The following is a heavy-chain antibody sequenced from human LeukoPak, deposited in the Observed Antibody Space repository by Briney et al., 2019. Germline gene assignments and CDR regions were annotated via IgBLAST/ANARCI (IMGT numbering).Heavy chain of an antibody. J-gene: IGHJ4*02. CDR2: ISSSGDNT. CDR3: AHMTGFDY. D-gene: IGHD3-9*01. CDR1: GFAFSSRI. V-gene: IGHV3-23*01. Sequence: GGSLRLSCAASGFAFSSRIMSWVRQAPGEGLEWVSSISSSGDNTNYRDSVKGRFTISRDNSKNTLYLQMNSLRVEDTAAYYCAHMTGFDYWGQGSLVTVSS.